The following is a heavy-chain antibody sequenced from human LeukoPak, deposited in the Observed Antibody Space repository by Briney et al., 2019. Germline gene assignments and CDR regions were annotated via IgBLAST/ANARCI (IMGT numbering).Heavy chain of an antibody. D-gene: IGHD3-3*01. CDR2: IKQDGSEK. CDR3: ARDQKVKYYDFWSGYPRDAFDI. CDR1: GFTFSSYW. J-gene: IGHJ3*02. Sequence: PGGSLRLSCAASGFTFSSYWMSWVRQAPGKGLEWVANIKQDGSEKYYVDSVKGRFTISRDNAKNSLYLQMNSLRAEDTAVYYCARDQKVKYYDFWSGYPRDAFDIWGQGTMVTVSS. V-gene: IGHV3-7*01.